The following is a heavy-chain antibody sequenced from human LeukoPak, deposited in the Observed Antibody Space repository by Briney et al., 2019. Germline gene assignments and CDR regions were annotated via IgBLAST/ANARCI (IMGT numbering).Heavy chain of an antibody. J-gene: IGHJ4*02. Sequence: SETLSLTCTASGDSVSNGNYYWSWLRQPPGKALEWIGYIYYTGKTYYNPSLEGRVTILVDTSRNHFSVKLSSVTAADTAVYYCARSQNYYGSGDYWSQGTLVTVSS. D-gene: IGHD3-10*01. V-gene: IGHV4-61*03. CDR1: GDSVSNGNYY. CDR3: ARSQNYYGSGDY. CDR2: IYYTGKT.